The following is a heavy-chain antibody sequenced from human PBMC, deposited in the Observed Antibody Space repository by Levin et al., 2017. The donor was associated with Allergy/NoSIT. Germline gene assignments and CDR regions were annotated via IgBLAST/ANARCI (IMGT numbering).Heavy chain of an antibody. CDR3: ARGRGYSSSFTDGLF. CDR2: INPSGGTT. V-gene: IGHV1-46*01. D-gene: IGHD6-13*01. J-gene: IGHJ4*02. Sequence: PGESLKISCKASGYTFTSYYMHWVRQAPGQGLEWMGIINPSGGTTSYAQKFQGRVTMTRDTSTTTVYMGLSSLRSEDTAVYYCARGRGYSSSFTDGLFWGQGTLVTVSS. CDR1: GYTFTSYY.